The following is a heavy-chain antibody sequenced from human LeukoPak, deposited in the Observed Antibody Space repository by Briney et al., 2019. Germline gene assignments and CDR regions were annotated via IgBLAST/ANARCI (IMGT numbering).Heavy chain of an antibody. V-gene: IGHV3-21*01. CDR1: GFTFSSYS. Sequence: PGGSLRPSCAASGFTFSSYSMNWVRQAPGKGLEWVSSISSSSYIYYADSVKGRFTISRDNAKNSLYLQMNSLRAEDTAVYYCARDSDDYEGFDYWGQGTLVTVSS. D-gene: IGHD3-16*01. CDR2: ISSSSYI. J-gene: IGHJ4*02. CDR3: ARDSDDYEGFDY.